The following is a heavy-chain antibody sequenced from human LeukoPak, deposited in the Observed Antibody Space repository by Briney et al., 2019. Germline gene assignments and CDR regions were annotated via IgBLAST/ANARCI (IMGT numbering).Heavy chain of an antibody. Sequence: PGASLRLSCAASGFTFSSDAMSWVRHAPGKGLEWVSAISGSGGSTYYADSVKGRFTISRDNSKNTLYLQMNSLRAEDTAVYYCAKDHEIAVAGDWFDPWGQGTLVTVSS. CDR1: GFTFSSDA. J-gene: IGHJ5*02. V-gene: IGHV3-23*01. D-gene: IGHD6-19*01. CDR3: AKDHEIAVAGDWFDP. CDR2: ISGSGGST.